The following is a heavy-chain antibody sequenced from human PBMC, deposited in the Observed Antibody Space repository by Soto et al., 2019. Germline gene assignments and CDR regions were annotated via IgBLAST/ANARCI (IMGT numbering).Heavy chain of an antibody. CDR1: GGTFSSYA. D-gene: IGHD3-3*01. J-gene: IGHJ6*03. CDR3: ARCDRITIFGVVPYYMDV. V-gene: IGHV1-69*13. Sequence: SVKVSCKASGGTFSSYAISWVRQAPGQGLEWMGGIIPIFGTANYAQKFQGRVTITADESTSTAYMELSSLRSEDTAVYYCARCDRITIFGVVPYYMDVWGKGTTVTVSS. CDR2: IIPIFGTA.